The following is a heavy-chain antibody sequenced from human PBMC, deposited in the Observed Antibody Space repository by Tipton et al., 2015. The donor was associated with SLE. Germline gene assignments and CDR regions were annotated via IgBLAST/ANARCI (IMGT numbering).Heavy chain of an antibody. J-gene: IGHJ3*02. V-gene: IGHV3-30-3*02. D-gene: IGHD3-3*01. CDR2: ISEDGYKK. CDR1: GFTFSSYA. Sequence: SLRLSCAASGFTFSSYAMHWVRQAPGKGLEWVAVISEDGYKKYYADSVKGRFTISRDNSKNTLYLQMNSLRAEDTAVYYCAKDGVADAFDIWGQGTMVTVSS. CDR3: AKDGVADAFDI.